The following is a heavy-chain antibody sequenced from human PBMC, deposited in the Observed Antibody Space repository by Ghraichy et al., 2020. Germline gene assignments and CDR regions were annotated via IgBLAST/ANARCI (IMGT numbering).Heavy chain of an antibody. Sequence: SETLSLTCTVSGGSISSGGYYWSWIRQHPGKGLEWIGYIYYSGSTYYNPSLKSRVTISVDTSKNQFSLKLSSVTAADTAVYYCAREGGDYYYGSGNFDPWGQGNLVTVSS. CDR1: GGSISSGGYY. CDR2: IYYSGST. J-gene: IGHJ5*02. CDR3: AREGGDYYYGSGNFDP. D-gene: IGHD3-10*01. V-gene: IGHV4-31*03.